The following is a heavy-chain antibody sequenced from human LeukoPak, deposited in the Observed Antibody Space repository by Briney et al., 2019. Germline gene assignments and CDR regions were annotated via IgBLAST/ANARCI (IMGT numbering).Heavy chain of an antibody. V-gene: IGHV4-39*01. J-gene: IGHJ6*02. CDR1: GGSISSSSYY. D-gene: IGHD3-10*01. CDR2: IYYSGST. Sequence: SETLSLTCTVSGGSISSSSYYWGWIRQPPGKGLEWIGSIYYSGSTYYNPSLKSRVTISVDTSKNQFSLKLSSVTAADTAVYYCARFYGSGSYYNQYYYYYGMDVWGQGTTVTVSS. CDR3: ARFYGSGSYYNQYYYYYGMDV.